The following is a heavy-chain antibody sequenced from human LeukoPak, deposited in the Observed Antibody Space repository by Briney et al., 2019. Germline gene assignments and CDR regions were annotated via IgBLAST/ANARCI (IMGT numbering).Heavy chain of an antibody. D-gene: IGHD3-10*02. V-gene: IGHV3-30*18. CDR1: GFTFSNYG. CDR2: LSYDASNK. Sequence: GGSLRLSCAASGFTFSNYGMHWVRQAPGKGLEWVAVLSYDASNKYYADSVKGRFTISRDNAKNSLYLQMNSLRAEDTAVYYCAELGITMIGGVWGKGTTVTISS. CDR3: AELGITMIGGV. J-gene: IGHJ6*04.